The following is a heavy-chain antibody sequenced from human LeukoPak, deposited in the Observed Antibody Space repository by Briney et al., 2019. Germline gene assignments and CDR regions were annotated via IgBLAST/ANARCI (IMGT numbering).Heavy chain of an antibody. V-gene: IGHV4-30-4*01. J-gene: IGHJ6*03. CDR1: GGSISSGDYY. CDR3: ASQGEWELLGYYYYMDV. D-gene: IGHD1-26*01. CDR2: MYYSGST. Sequence: SQTLSLTCTVSGGSISSGDYYWSWIRQPPGKGLEWIAYMYYSGSTYYNPSLKSRVTISVDTSKNQFSLKLSSVTAADTAVYYCASQGEWELLGYYYYMDVWGKGTTVTVSS.